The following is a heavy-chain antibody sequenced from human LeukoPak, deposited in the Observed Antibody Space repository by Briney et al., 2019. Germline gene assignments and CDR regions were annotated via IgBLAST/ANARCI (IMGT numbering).Heavy chain of an antibody. V-gene: IGHV1-18*01. D-gene: IGHD2-2*01. Sequence: ASVKVSCKASGYTFTSYGISWVRQAPGQGLEWMGWISAYNGNTNYAQKLQGRVTMTTDTSTSTAYMELRSLRSDDTAVHYCARERGVPAARINWFDPWGQGTLVTVSS. CDR3: ARERGVPAARINWFDP. CDR2: ISAYNGNT. CDR1: GYTFTSYG. J-gene: IGHJ5*02.